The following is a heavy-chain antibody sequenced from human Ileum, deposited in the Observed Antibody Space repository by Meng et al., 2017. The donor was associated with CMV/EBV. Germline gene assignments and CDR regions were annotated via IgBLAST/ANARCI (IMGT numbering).Heavy chain of an antibody. CDR3: ARGSGGTSPIDY. Sequence: GGSLRLSCAASAFTISSNYMSWVRQAPGKGLEWVSVIYSGGNTYYADSVKGRFTISRDNSKNTLYLQMNGLRVEDTAFYYCARGSGGTSPIDYWGQGTLVTVSS. V-gene: IGHV3-53*01. D-gene: IGHD2-8*02. J-gene: IGHJ4*02. CDR2: IYSGGNT. CDR1: AFTISSNY.